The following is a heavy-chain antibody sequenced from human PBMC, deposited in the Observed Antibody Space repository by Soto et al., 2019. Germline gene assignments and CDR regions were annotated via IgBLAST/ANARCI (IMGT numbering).Heavy chain of an antibody. CDR2: IGRIDSYT. D-gene: IGHD3-22*01. Sequence: ASLKFSSKGSGYSISNYWICLVHQMPGKSLGLMGRIGRIDSYTAYSPYVQGLVTISTDKSISSAYLLWRSLKASDTAMYYCARRDYDSSGFRPYNYFGLDVWGQGTTVTVSS. J-gene: IGHJ6*02. V-gene: IGHV5-10-1*01. CDR1: GYSISNYW. CDR3: ARRDYDSSGFRPYNYFGLDV.